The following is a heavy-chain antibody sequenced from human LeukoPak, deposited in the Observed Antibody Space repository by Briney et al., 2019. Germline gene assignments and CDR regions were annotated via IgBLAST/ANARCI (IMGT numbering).Heavy chain of an antibody. CDR1: GFTFSSYW. V-gene: IGHV3-74*01. D-gene: IGHD3-22*01. J-gene: IGHJ4*02. CDR2: INTDGSST. Sequence: PGGSLRLSCAASGFTFSSYWMHWVRQAPGKGPVWVSRINTDGSSTSYADSVKGRFTISRDNAKNTLCLQMNSLRAEDTAVYYCARSTMMAPNYWGQGTLVTVSS. CDR3: ARSTMMAPNY.